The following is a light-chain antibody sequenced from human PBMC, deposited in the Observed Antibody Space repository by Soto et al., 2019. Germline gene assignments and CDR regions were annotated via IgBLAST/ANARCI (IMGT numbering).Light chain of an antibody. J-gene: IGKJ5*01. CDR2: AAL. Sequence: DIQMTQSPSSLSAYVGDRVTITCRASESIARHLNWYQQKPGKAPKLLIYAALSLQNGVPSRFRGGGSGTDFTLTISNLQPEDFATYYCQQSYSTLSITFGQGTRLEIK. CDR3: QQSYSTLSIT. V-gene: IGKV1-39*01. CDR1: ESIARH.